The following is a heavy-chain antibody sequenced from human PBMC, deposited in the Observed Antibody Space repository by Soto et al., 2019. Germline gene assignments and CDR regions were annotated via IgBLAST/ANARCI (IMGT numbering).Heavy chain of an antibody. J-gene: IGHJ4*02. CDR3: ARDAQGSSTSF. CDR1: GGSISSYY. Sequence: SETLSLTCTVSGGSISSYYWSWIRQPPGKGLEWIGYIYYSGSTNYNPSLKSRVTISVDTSKNQFSLELSSVTAADTAVYYCARDAQGSSTSFWGQGTLVTVSS. D-gene: IGHD2-2*01. CDR2: IYYSGST. V-gene: IGHV4-59*01.